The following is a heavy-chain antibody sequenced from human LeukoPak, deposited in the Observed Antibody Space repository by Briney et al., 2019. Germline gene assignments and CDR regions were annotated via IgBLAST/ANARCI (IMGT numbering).Heavy chain of an antibody. V-gene: IGHV3-7*04. CDR2: IKQDGSEK. D-gene: IGHD6-13*01. CDR1: GFTFGDYA. Sequence: GGSLRLSCTASGFTFGDYAMSWFRQAPGKGLEWVANIKQDGSEKYYVDSVKGRFTVSRDNAKNSLYLQMNSLRVEDTAVYYCARAQLAWDAANWGQGTLVTVSS. CDR3: ARAQLAWDAAN. J-gene: IGHJ4*02.